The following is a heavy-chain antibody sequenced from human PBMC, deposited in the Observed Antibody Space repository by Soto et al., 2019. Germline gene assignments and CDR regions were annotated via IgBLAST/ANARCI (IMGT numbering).Heavy chain of an antibody. Sequence: SETLSLTCTVSGGSVSSGRYYWSWIRQPPGKGLEWIGYMFDSGSTNYNPSLKSRVTIAVDTSKNQFSLKLSSVTAADTAVYYCANQLWFGELLFYFDYWGQGTLVTVSS. V-gene: IGHV4-61*01. CDR1: GGSVSSGRYY. J-gene: IGHJ4*02. D-gene: IGHD3-10*01. CDR2: MFDSGST. CDR3: ANQLWFGELLFYFDY.